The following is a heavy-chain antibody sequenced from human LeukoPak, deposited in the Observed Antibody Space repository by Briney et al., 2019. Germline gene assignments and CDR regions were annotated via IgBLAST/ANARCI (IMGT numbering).Heavy chain of an antibody. J-gene: IGHJ4*02. CDR3: TTLYCSGGSCFLAFGY. CDR2: IKSKTDGGTT. Sequence: AGGSLRLSCAASGFTFSNAWMSWVRQAPGKGLEWVGRIKSKTDGGTTDYAAPVKGRFTISRDDSKNTLYLQMNSLKTEDTAVYYCTTLYCSGGSCFLAFGYWGQGTLVTVSS. CDR1: GFTFSNAW. V-gene: IGHV3-15*01. D-gene: IGHD2-15*01.